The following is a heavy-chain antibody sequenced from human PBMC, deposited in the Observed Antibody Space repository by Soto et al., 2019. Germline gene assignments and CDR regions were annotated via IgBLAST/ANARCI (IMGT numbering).Heavy chain of an antibody. J-gene: IGHJ4*02. V-gene: IGHV3-74*01. Sequence: VPLVESGGCSVQPGGSLRLSCVASRITFSGFWMDWVRQVPGKGLVWVARVDSAGSGTSYADSVKGRFTISRDNAKNTLSLQMDSLRVEDTAVYYCATVFEHWGQGIPVTVSS. CDR1: RITFSGFW. CDR2: VDSAGSGT. CDR3: ATVFEH.